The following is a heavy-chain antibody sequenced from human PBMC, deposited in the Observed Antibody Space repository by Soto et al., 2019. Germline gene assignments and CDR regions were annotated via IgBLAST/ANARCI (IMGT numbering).Heavy chain of an antibody. Sequence: QLQLQESGPGLVKPSETLSLTCTVSGGSISSGPYSWGWIRQPPGEGLEWIGTFHYSENTYYNPSVECRVIISVDTSQDQFARKWCFVTVSDTAIYYCARLGGYCSTSGCYGFYGMDVWGQGTTVIVSS. CDR3: ARLGGYCSTSGCYGFYGMDV. CDR2: FHYSENT. V-gene: IGHV4-39*01. J-gene: IGHJ6*02. D-gene: IGHD2-2*01. CDR1: GGSISSGPYS.